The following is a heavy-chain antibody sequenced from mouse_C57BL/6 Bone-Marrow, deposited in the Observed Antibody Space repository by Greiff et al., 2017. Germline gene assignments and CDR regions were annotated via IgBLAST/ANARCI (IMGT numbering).Heavy chain of an antibody. J-gene: IGHJ3*01. V-gene: IGHV5-17*01. Sequence: EVKLMESGAGLVKPGGSLKLSCAASGFTFSNYGMTWVRQTPGKGLEWVAYISLGSSTIYYADTVKGRFTISIDNAKNTLYLQMTSLRSADSAMYYCARGWSPVWLYVWGQGTLVTVSA. CDR1: GFTFSNYG. CDR3: ARGWSPVWLYV. D-gene: IGHD1-1*02. CDR2: ISLGSSTI.